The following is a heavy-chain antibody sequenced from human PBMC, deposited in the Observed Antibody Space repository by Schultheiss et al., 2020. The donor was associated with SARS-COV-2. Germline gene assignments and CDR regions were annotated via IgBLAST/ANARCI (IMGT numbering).Heavy chain of an antibody. Sequence: GGSLRLSCAASGFTFSSYGMHWVRQAPGKGLEWVAVISYDGSNKYYADSVKGRFTISRDNSKNTLYLQMSSLRSEDTAVYYCARDPSYCSSTSCYGGAGVDVWGQGTTVTVSS. CDR3: ARDPSYCSSTSCYGGAGVDV. J-gene: IGHJ6*02. D-gene: IGHD2-2*01. CDR1: GFTFSSYG. CDR2: ISYDGSNK. V-gene: IGHV3-30*03.